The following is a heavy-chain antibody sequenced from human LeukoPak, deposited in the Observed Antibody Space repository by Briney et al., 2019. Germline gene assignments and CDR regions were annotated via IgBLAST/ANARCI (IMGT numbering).Heavy chain of an antibody. J-gene: IGHJ3*02. CDR2: ISYDGSNK. CDR3: ARDDAFDI. CDR1: GFTFSSYA. Sequence: GGSLRLSCAASGFTFSSYAMHLVRRAPGKGLEWVAVISYDGSNKYYADSVKGRFTISRDNSKNTLYLQMNSLRAEDTAVYYCARDDAFDIWGQGTMVTVSS. V-gene: IGHV3-30-3*01.